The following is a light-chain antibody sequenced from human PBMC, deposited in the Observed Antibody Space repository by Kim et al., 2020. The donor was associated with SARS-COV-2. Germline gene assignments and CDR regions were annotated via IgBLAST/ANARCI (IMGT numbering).Light chain of an antibody. V-gene: IGLV6-57*03. Sequence: GKTVTISCTRSSGSIASNYVQWYQQRPGSAPTTVIYEDNQRPSGVPDRFSGSIDSSSNSASLTISELKTEDEADYYCQSYDSSNQVFGGGTQLTVL. CDR1: SGSIASNY. J-gene: IGLJ3*02. CDR3: QSYDSSNQV. CDR2: EDN.